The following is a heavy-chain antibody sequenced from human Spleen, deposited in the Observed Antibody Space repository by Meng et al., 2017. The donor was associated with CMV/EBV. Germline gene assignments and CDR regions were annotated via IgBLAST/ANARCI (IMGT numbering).Heavy chain of an antibody. CDR3: ARGAGAAFHY. D-gene: IGHD1-26*01. CDR1: GVTLSGYG. Sequence: ASVKVSCKASGVTLSGYGVTWVRQAPGHGLEWLGWMNPNGGGTYSAQKFQGRVSMTMDTSINTAYMELSRLRFDDTAVYYCARGAGAAFHYWGQEHWSPSPQ. CDR2: MNPNGGGT. J-gene: IGHJ4*01. V-gene: IGHV1-2*02.